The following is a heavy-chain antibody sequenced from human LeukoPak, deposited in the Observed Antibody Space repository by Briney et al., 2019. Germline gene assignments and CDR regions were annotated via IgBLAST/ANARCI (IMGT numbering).Heavy chain of an antibody. Sequence: PSETLSLTCTVSGGSISSGSNYWSWIRQPAGKGLEWIGRIYTSGNTHYKPSLKSRVTISLDTSKNQFSLKLSSVTAANTAVYYCTRGYNNWGQGTLVTVSS. CDR1: GGSISSGSNY. D-gene: IGHD5-12*01. V-gene: IGHV4-61*02. CDR3: TRGYNN. CDR2: IYTSGNT. J-gene: IGHJ4*02.